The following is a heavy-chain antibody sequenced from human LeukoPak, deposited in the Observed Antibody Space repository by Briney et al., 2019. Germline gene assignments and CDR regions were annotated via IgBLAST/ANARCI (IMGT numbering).Heavy chain of an antibody. Sequence: SETLSLTCTVSGGSISSSSYYWGWIRQPPGKGLKWIGSIYYSGSTYYNPSLKSRVTISVDTSKNQFSLKLSSVTAADTAVYYCARVGRPYGDYGYYYGMDVWGQGTTVTVSS. J-gene: IGHJ6*02. V-gene: IGHV4-39*07. CDR3: ARVGRPYGDYGYYYGMDV. CDR2: IYYSGST. D-gene: IGHD4-17*01. CDR1: GGSISSSSYY.